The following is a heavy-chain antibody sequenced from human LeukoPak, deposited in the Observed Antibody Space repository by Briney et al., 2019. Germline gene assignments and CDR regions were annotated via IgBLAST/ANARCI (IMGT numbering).Heavy chain of an antibody. D-gene: IGHD3-16*01. CDR1: GFTSTNFA. J-gene: IGHJ4*02. CDR3: AADLSNPRMGASYLDS. CDR2: IIVGSGAT. Sequence: SVTVSCKASGFTSTNFAVQWVRQARGQRLEWIGWIIVGSGATRCAQDFQERVTITRDLSTSTLYMELRSLTSEDTAVYYCAADLSNPRMGASYLDSWGQGTLVTVSS. V-gene: IGHV1-58*01.